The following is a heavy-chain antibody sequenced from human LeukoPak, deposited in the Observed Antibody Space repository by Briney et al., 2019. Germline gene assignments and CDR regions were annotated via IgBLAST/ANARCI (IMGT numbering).Heavy chain of an antibody. CDR2: IYYSGST. J-gene: IGHJ4*02. V-gene: IGHV4-59*01. D-gene: IGHD3-3*01. CDR1: GGSLSSYY. CDR3: ARAAKRITIFGVFDY. Sequence: PSETLSLTCTVSGGSLSSYYWSWIRQPPGKGLEWIGYIYYSGSTNYNPSLKSRVTISVDTSKNQFSLKLSSVTAADTAVYYCARAAKRITIFGVFDYWGQGTLVTVSS.